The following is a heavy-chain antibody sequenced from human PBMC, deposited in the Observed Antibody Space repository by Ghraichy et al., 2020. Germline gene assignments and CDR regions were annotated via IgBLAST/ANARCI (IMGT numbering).Heavy chain of an antibody. CDR3: ASVYLDTAMVWGWFDP. Sequence: SCTVSGGSISSSSYYWGWIRQPPGKGLEWIGSIYYSGSTYYNPSLKSRVTISVDTSKNQFSLKLSSVTAADTAVYYCASVYLDTAMVWGWFDPWGQGTLVTVSS. D-gene: IGHD5-18*01. CDR1: GGSISSSSYY. J-gene: IGHJ5*02. V-gene: IGHV4-39*01. CDR2: IYYSGST.